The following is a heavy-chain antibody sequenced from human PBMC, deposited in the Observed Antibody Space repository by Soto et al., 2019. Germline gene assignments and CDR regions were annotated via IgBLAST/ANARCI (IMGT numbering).Heavy chain of an antibody. V-gene: IGHV4-59*08. CDR1: GGSISSYY. J-gene: IGHJ5*02. D-gene: IGHD4-17*01. CDR2: IYYSGST. Sequence: QVQLQESGPGLVKPLETLSLTCTVSGGSISSYYWSWIRQPPGKGLEWIGYIYYSGSTNYNPSLKSRVTISVDTSKNQFSLKLSSVTAADTAVYYCARASTVTTRGSRNNWFDPWGQGTLVTVSS. CDR3: ARASTVTTRGSRNNWFDP.